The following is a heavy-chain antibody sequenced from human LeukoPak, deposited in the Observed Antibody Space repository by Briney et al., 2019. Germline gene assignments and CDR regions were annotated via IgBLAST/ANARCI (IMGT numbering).Heavy chain of an antibody. J-gene: IGHJ5*02. CDR2: ISHSGST. D-gene: IGHD2-2*01. Sequence: SETLSLTCTFSGGSISSDDYYWSWIRQPPGKGLEWIGYISHSGSTYYNPSLKSRVTISVDRSKNQFSLKLSSVTAADTAVYYCARRLEVPGGIGWFDPWGQGTLVTVSS. CDR1: GGSISSDDYY. CDR3: ARRLEVPGGIGWFDP. V-gene: IGHV4-30-2*01.